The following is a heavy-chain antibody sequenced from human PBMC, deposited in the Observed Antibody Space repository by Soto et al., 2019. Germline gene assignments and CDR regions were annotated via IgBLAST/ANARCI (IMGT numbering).Heavy chain of an antibody. D-gene: IGHD3-10*01. Sequence: VQLAESGGGLVQPGGSLRLSCAASGFTFSRYWMHWVRQAPGKGLVWVSRINGDGSTINYADSVKSRFIISRDHAKNPMRLQMNSLRDEDTAVYYCERSYKALSHDYWGQGTMVTVSS. CDR1: GFTFSRYW. CDR2: INGDGSTI. V-gene: IGHV3-74*01. CDR3: ERSYKALSHDY. J-gene: IGHJ4*02.